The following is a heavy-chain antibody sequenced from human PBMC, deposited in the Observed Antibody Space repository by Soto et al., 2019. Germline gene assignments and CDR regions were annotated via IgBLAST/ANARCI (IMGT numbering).Heavy chain of an antibody. V-gene: IGHV4-59*01. CDR3: AKEGYGMDV. Sequence: SETLSLTCTVSGGSISSYYWSWIRRPPGKGLEWIGYIYYSGSTNYNPSLKSRVTISVDTSKNQFSLKLSSVTAADTAVYYCAKEGYGMDVWGQGTTVTVSS. CDR2: IYYSGST. CDR1: GGSISSYY. J-gene: IGHJ6*02.